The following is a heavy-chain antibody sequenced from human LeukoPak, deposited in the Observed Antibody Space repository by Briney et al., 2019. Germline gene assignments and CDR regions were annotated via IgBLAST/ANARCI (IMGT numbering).Heavy chain of an antibody. Sequence: SVKVSCTASGGTFSSYAISWVRQAPGQGLEWMGRIIPILGIANYAQKFQGRVTITADKSTSTAYMELSSLRSEDTAAYYCARATVGTVATGYFDYWGQGTLVTVSS. V-gene: IGHV1-69*04. J-gene: IGHJ4*02. CDR1: GGTFSSYA. CDR2: IIPILGIA. CDR3: ARATVGTVATGYFDY. D-gene: IGHD5-12*01.